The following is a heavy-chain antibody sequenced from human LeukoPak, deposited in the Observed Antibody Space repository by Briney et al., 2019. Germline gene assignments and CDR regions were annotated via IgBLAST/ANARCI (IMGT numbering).Heavy chain of an antibody. V-gene: IGHV4-39*07. CDR3: ARVRPTLSSGYFSGAFDI. D-gene: IGHD3-22*01. J-gene: IGHJ3*02. CDR2: IYYSGST. CDR1: GGSISSSSYY. Sequence: PSETLSLTCTVSGGSISSSSYYWGWIRQPPGKGLEWIGSIYYSGSTYYNPSLKSRVTISVDTSKNQFSLKLSSVTAADTAVYYCARVRPTLSSGYFSGAFDIWGQGTMVTVSS.